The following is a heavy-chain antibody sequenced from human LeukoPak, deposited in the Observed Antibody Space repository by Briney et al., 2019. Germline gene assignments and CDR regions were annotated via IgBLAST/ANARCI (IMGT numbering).Heavy chain of an antibody. J-gene: IGHJ5*02. Sequence: ASVKVSCKASGGTFSSYAISWVRQAPGQGLEWMGGIIPIFGTANYAQKFQGRVTITADESTSTAYMELGSLRSEDTAVYYCARVHPPSTGWATRGDWFDPWGQGTLVTVSS. CDR1: GGTFSSYA. D-gene: IGHD2-15*01. CDR2: IIPIFGTA. CDR3: ARVHPPSTGWATRGDWFDP. V-gene: IGHV1-69*01.